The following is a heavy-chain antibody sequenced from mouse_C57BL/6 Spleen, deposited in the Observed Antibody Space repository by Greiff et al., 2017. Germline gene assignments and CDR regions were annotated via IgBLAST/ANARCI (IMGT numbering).Heavy chain of an antibody. J-gene: IGHJ3*01. CDR3: ARRGDDGSFAY. CDR2: ISNGGGST. CDR1: GFTFSDYY. Sequence: EVKLQESGGGLVQPGGSLKLSCAASGFTFSDYYMYWVRQTPEKRLEWVAYISNGGGSTYYPDTVKGRFTISRDNAKNTLYLQMSRLKSEDTAMYYCARRGDDGSFAYWGQGTLVTVSA. V-gene: IGHV5-12*01. D-gene: IGHD2-3*01.